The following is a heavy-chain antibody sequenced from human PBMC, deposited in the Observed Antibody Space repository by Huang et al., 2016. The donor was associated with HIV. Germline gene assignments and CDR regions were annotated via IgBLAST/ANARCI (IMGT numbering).Heavy chain of an antibody. CDR2: IIPLFRAP. V-gene: IGHV1-69*01. J-gene: IGHJ4*02. Sequence: QVQLEQSGPAVRKPGSWVKVSCQASGGSFSDQIISWVRQAPGQRFEWMGGIIPLFRAPAYAQEFKGRVTMTADESTATIYMELNSLTSEDTAVYYCAMSLRYQYDSRSYWGRYFDYWGQGTLVTVSS. CDR3: AMSLRYQYDSRSYWGRYFDY. CDR1: GGSFSDQI. D-gene: IGHD3-16*01.